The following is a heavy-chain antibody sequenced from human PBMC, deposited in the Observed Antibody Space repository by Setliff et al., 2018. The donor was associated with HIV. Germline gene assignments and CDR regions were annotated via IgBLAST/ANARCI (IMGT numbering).Heavy chain of an antibody. D-gene: IGHD3-22*01. CDR3: ARRERDSSGYYPTERHWFDP. CDR1: GASIISHY. CDR2: IYNRDFT. Sequence: SETLSLTCTVSGASIISHYYSWIRQPPGKGLEWIGYIYNRDFTTYNPSLKSRLAISMDTLKNQFSLRLSSVTAADTAMYYCARRERDSSGYYPTERHWFDPWGQGTPVTVSS. V-gene: IGHV4-59*11. J-gene: IGHJ5*02.